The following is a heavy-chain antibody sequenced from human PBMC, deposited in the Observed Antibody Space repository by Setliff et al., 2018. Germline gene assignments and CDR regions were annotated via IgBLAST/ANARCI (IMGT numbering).Heavy chain of an antibody. Sequence: LRLSCAASGFTFSDHYMDWVRQAPGKGLEWVGRTRNKANSYTTEYAASVKGRFTISRDDSKNSLYLQMNSLKTEDTAVYYCTRERSEDFWSGYPYYYYMDVWGKGTTVTVSS. CDR1: GFTFSDHY. CDR3: TRERSEDFWSGYPYYYYMDV. J-gene: IGHJ6*03. D-gene: IGHD3-3*01. CDR2: TRNKANSYTT. V-gene: IGHV3-72*01.